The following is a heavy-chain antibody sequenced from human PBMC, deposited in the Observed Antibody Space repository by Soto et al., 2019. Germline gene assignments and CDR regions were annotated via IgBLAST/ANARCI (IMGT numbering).Heavy chain of an antibody. J-gene: IGHJ5*02. CDR2: IYYTGKT. Sequence: LSLTCSVSGDPLHIGGYYWTWIRQRPGEGLEWMGYIYYTGKTYYNPSLESRLTMSVDRSKNQFSLKLNSVTAADTAVCYCGRDLTSNANCIDPWGQGTLVTVSS. CDR1: GDPLHIGGYY. D-gene: IGHD2-2*01. CDR3: GRDLTSNANCIDP. V-gene: IGHV4-31*03.